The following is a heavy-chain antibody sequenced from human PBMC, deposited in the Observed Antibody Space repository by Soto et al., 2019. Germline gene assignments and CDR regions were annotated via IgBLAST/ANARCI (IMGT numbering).Heavy chain of an antibody. Sequence: PGGSLRLSCAASGFTFSSYSMNWVRQAPGKGLEWVSSISSSSSYIYYADSVKGRFTISRDNAKNSLYLQMNSLRAEDTAVYYCARDSDDSSGYYVSWGQGTLVTVSS. V-gene: IGHV3-21*01. D-gene: IGHD3-22*01. CDR2: ISSSSSYI. J-gene: IGHJ4*02. CDR3: ARDSDDSSGYYVS. CDR1: GFTFSSYS.